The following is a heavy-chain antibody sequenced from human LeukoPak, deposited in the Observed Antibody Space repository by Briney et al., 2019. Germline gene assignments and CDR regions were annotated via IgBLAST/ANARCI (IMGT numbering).Heavy chain of an antibody. Sequence: PGGSLRLSCAASGFTFGSYWMHWVRQAPGKGLEWVASIKQDGSEEQYVDSVKGRFTISRDNAKNSLYLQMNSLRAEDTAVYYCAGDRATYCSSTSCYNAGPTPPVGWGQGTLVTVSS. CDR2: IKQDGSEE. V-gene: IGHV3-7*01. J-gene: IGHJ4*02. CDR3: AGDRATYCSSTSCYNAGPTPPVG. CDR1: GFTFGSYW. D-gene: IGHD2-2*02.